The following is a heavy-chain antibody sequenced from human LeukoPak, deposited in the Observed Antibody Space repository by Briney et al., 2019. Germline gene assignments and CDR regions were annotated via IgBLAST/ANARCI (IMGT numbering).Heavy chain of an antibody. CDR1: GFTFSSYA. CDR3: AAASPPVISPVY. CDR2: FSGSGGST. Sequence: GSLRPSCAASGFTFSSYAMSWVRQAPGKGLEWVAAFSGSGGSTYYADSGEGRITISRDNSKNTLYLQMISLRAEDTAVYFCAAASPPVISPVYWGQGTLLTVSS. V-gene: IGHV3-23*01. D-gene: IGHD3-10*01. J-gene: IGHJ4*02.